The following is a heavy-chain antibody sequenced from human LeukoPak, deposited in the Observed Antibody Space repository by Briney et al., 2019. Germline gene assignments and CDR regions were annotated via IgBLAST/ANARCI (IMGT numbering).Heavy chain of an antibody. D-gene: IGHD2-21*02. CDR2: IWYDGRHK. Sequence: PGGSLRLSCGASGFTFSSYGMNCLRQAPRKGLTWVAVIWYDGRHKYYADSEKGRFTISRDNSKNTVSLQMDSLRGEDTALYYCARDLGGCGDRFCSYYFDHWGQGIQVTVSS. J-gene: IGHJ4*02. V-gene: IGHV3-33*01. CDR3: ARDLGGCGDRFCSYYFDH. CDR1: GFTFSSYG.